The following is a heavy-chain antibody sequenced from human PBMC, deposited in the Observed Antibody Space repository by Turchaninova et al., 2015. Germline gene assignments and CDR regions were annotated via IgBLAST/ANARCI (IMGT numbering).Heavy chain of an antibody. Sequence: QVQLVQSGAEVEKPGASVRVSCKASGYTFTGSFMHWVRQAPGQGLEWVGGRTPNSGGKKYALDFQGRITKTSTTSNNPAYMGLNSLRSDATAVCYCGRGVSEGHCTPPFCAPNWLDSWGQGTLVTVSS. J-gene: IGHJ5*01. CDR2: RTPNSGGK. D-gene: IGHD2-8*01. CDR3: GRGVSEGHCTPPFCAPNWLDS. V-gene: IGHV1-2*02. CDR1: GYTFTGSF.